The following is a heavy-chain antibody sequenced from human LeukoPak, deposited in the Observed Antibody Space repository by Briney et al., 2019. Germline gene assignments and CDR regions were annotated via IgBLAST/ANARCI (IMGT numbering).Heavy chain of an antibody. Sequence: GASVKVSCKASGGTFSSYAISWVRQAPGQGLEGMGGIIPIFGTANYAQKFQGRVTITADESTSTAYMELSSLRSEDTAVYYCARDREGDILTGYYAYWGQGTLVTVSS. CDR3: ARDREGDILTGYYAY. CDR1: GGTFSSYA. CDR2: IIPIFGTA. D-gene: IGHD3-9*01. V-gene: IGHV1-69*13. J-gene: IGHJ4*02.